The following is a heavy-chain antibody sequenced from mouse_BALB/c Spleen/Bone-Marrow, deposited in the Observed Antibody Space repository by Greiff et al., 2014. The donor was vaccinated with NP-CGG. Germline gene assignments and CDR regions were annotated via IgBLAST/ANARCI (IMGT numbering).Heavy chain of an antibody. Sequence: QVQLKESGPELVRPGVSVKISCKGFGYTFTDYAMHWVKQSHAKSLEWIGVISTYSGNTNYNQKFKGKATMTVDKSSSTAYMELARLTSEDSAIYYCARYGYGSSYYAMDYWGQGTSVTVSS. D-gene: IGHD1-1*01. J-gene: IGHJ4*01. CDR3: ARYGYGSSYYAMDY. CDR2: ISTYSGNT. CDR1: GYTFTDYA. V-gene: IGHV1-67*01.